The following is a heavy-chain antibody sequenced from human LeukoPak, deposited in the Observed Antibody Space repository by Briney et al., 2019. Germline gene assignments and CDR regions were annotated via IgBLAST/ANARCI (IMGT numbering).Heavy chain of an antibody. CDR2: IYPGDSDT. CDR3: ARAYGDYRRFYYYGMDV. V-gene: IGHV5-51*01. D-gene: IGHD4-17*01. Sequence: GESLKISCKGSGYSFTSYWIGWVRQMPGKGLEWMGIIYPGDSDTRYSPSFQGQVTISADKSISTAYLQWSSLKASDTAMYYCARAYGDYRRFYYYGMDVWGQGTTVTVSS. CDR1: GYSFTSYW. J-gene: IGHJ6*02.